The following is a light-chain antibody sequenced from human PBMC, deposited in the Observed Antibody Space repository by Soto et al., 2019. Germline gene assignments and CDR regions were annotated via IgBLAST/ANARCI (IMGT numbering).Light chain of an antibody. J-gene: IGKJ2*01. V-gene: IGKV3-15*01. CDR3: QQYNNWPRT. Sequence: EIVMTQSPATLSVSPGERATLSCRASQSVISSLAWYQQKPGQAPRLLIYRASTRAAAVPARFGGSGSGTEFTLTISSLQSEDFAAHYCQQYNNWPRTFGQGTKLEIK. CDR2: RAS. CDR1: QSVISS.